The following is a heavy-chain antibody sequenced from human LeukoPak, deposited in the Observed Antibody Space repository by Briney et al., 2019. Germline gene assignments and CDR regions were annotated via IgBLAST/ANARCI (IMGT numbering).Heavy chain of an antibody. V-gene: IGHV4-4*07. J-gene: IGHJ5*02. CDR2: IHTSGST. Sequence: SETLSLTCTVSGGSISSYYWSWIRQPAGKGLEWIGRIHTSGSTNYNPSLKSRVTMSVDTSKKQFSLKLTSVTAADAAVYYCARAGDYGDYVGWFDPWGQGTLVTVSS. CDR1: GGSISSYY. D-gene: IGHD4-17*01. CDR3: ARAGDYGDYVGWFDP.